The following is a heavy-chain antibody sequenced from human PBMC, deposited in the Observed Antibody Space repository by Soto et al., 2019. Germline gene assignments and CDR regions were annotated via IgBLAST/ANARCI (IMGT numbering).Heavy chain of an antibody. CDR3: ARRYCSTTSCLAGFDP. V-gene: IGHV4-34*01. Sequence: SETLSLTCAVYGGSFSGDHWSWIRQPPGKGLEWIGEINHSGSTNYNPSLKSRVTISVDTSKKQISLKLNSVTAADTAVYYCARRYCSTTSCLAGFDPWGRGTLVTVSS. D-gene: IGHD2-2*01. J-gene: IGHJ5*02. CDR1: GGSFSGDH. CDR2: INHSGST.